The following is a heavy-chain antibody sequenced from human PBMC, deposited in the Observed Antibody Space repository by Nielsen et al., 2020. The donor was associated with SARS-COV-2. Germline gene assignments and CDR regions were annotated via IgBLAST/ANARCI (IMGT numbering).Heavy chain of an antibody. CDR3: ARDDDNWGSLAY. Sequence: SETLSLTCALSGGSITTYYWHWIRQSPGKGLEWIGYIYYSGNTNYNPSLKSRVTISVDTSKNQFSLKLSSVTAADTAVYYCARDDDNWGSLAYWGQGTLVTVSS. J-gene: IGHJ4*02. CDR1: GGSITTYY. V-gene: IGHV4-59*13. D-gene: IGHD7-27*01. CDR2: IYYSGNT.